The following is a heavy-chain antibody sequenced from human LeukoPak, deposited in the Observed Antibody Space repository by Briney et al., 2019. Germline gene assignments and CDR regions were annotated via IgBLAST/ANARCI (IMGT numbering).Heavy chain of an antibody. J-gene: IGHJ4*02. Sequence: GASVKVSCKASGYTFTNYHINLVRQASGQGLEWMTWINPDTGDKGYARKFQDRVTITTDTSISTAYMELSSLSSEDTAVYFCARTTSMTASGYDYWGQGTLVTVSS. V-gene: IGHV1-8*03. CDR2: INPDTGDK. D-gene: IGHD6-25*01. CDR3: ARTTSMTASGYDY. CDR1: GYTFTNYH.